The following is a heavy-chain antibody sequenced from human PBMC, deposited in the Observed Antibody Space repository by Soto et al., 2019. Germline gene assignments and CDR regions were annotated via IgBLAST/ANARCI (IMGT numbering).Heavy chain of an antibody. CDR3: ARDISSSSAFDWEYYYYGMDV. Sequence: ASVKVSCKASGGTFSSYAISWVRQAPGQGLGWMGGIIPIFGTANYAQKFQGRVTITADESTSTAYMELSSLRSEDTAVYYCARDISSSSAFDWEYYYYGMDVWGQGTTVTVSS. D-gene: IGHD6-6*01. J-gene: IGHJ6*02. CDR1: GGTFSSYA. CDR2: IIPIFGTA. V-gene: IGHV1-69*13.